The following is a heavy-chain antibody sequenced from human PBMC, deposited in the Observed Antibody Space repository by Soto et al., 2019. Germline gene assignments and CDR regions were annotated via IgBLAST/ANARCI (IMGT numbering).Heavy chain of an antibody. CDR3: ARVAQYSSSWIDY. CDR1: GGSISSGGYY. D-gene: IGHD6-13*01. J-gene: IGHJ4*02. V-gene: IGHV4-31*03. CDR2: IYYSGST. Sequence: PSETLSLTCTVSGGSISSGGYYWSWIRQHPGKGLEWIGYIYYSGSTYYNPSLKSRVTISVDTSKNQFSLKLSSVTAADTAVYYCARVAQYSSSWIDYWGQGTLVTVSS.